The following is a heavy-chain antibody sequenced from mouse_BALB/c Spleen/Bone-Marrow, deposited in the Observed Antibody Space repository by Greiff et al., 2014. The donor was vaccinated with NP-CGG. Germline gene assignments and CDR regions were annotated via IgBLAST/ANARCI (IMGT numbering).Heavy chain of an antibody. Sequence: LVESGPELVKPGASVKMSCKASGYTFTSYVMHWVKQKPGQGLEWIGHINPYNDGTKYNEKFKGKATLTSDKSSSTAYMELSSLTSEDSAVYYCARQGVDYFDYWGQGTTLTVSS. CDR3: ARQGVDYFDY. CDR1: GYTFTSYV. V-gene: IGHV1-14*01. CDR2: INPYNDGT. J-gene: IGHJ2*01.